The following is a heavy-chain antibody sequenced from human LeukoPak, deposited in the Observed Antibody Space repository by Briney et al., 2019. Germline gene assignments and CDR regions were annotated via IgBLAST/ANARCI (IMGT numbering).Heavy chain of an antibody. CDR2: IYDSGST. V-gene: IGHV4-39*01. Sequence: SETLSLTCTVSGGSIRSSYYYWGWIRQPPGKGLEWIGSIYDSGSTYYNPSLKSRVTISVDTSKNQFSLKLNSVTAADTAVYYCARGERWLQSPFDYWGQGTLVTVSS. J-gene: IGHJ4*02. CDR1: GGSIRSSYYY. CDR3: ARGERWLQSPFDY. D-gene: IGHD5-24*01.